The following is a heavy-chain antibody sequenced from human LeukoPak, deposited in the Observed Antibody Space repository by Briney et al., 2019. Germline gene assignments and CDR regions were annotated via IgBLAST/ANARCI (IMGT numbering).Heavy chain of an antibody. D-gene: IGHD6-19*01. J-gene: IGHJ4*02. CDR1: GYIFTDYW. V-gene: IGHV5-51*01. CDR2: IYCDGSKT. Sequence: GESLKISCQTSGYIFTDYWIGWVRPMPGKGLEWMAIIYCDGSKTIYSPSFQTQVTISVDKSTNTAYLQWSSLKASDTAMYYCARLKMSSGPTEVFDYWGQGTLVTVSS. CDR3: ARLKMSSGPTEVFDY.